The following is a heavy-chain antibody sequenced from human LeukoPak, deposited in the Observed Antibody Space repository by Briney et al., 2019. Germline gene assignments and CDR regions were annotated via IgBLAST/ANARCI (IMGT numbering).Heavy chain of an antibody. Sequence: SETLSLTCTVSGGSISSYYWSWIRQPPGKGLEWIGYIYYSGSTNYNPSLKSRVTISVDTSKNQFSLKLSSVTAADTAVYYCARVVGYSYGVFDPWGQGTLVTVSS. CDR1: GGSISSYY. CDR2: IYYSGST. CDR3: ARVVGYSYGVFDP. V-gene: IGHV4-59*01. D-gene: IGHD5-18*01. J-gene: IGHJ5*02.